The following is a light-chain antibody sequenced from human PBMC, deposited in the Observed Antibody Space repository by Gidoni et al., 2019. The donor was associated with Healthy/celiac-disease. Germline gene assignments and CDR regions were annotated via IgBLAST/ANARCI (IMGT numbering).Light chain of an antibody. CDR3: QSADSSGTYMYV. V-gene: IGLV3-25*03. J-gene: IGLJ1*01. Sequence: SYELTQPPSVSVSPGQTARITCSGDALPKHYAYWYQQKPGQAPVLVIYKDSERPSGIPERFSGSSSGTTVTLTISGVQAEDEADYYCQSADSSGTYMYVFGTGTKVTVV. CDR1: ALPKHY. CDR2: KDS.